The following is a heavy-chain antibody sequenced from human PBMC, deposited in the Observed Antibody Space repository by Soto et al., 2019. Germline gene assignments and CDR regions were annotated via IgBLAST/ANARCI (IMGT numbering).Heavy chain of an antibody. CDR3: ARGRPGTSSFAFDI. D-gene: IGHD6-6*01. CDR2: MFSGGNT. J-gene: IGHJ3*02. Sequence: GGSLRLSCAASGFTVSSNYMNWVRQAPGKGLEWVSVMFSGGNTYHTDSVKGRFTISRDNSKNTLYLQMNTLRAEDTAVYYCARGRPGTSSFAFDIWGQGTLVTVSS. CDR1: GFTVSSNY. V-gene: IGHV3-66*01.